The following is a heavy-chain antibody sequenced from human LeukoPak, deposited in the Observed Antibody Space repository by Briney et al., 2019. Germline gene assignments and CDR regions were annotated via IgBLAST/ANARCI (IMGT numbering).Heavy chain of an antibody. V-gene: IGHV3-53*01. D-gene: IGHD2-15*01. J-gene: IGHJ6*02. CDR2: IYIDGNT. CDR3: ARGGVVVALGSYGMDV. Sequence: GGSLRLSCAASGFSVTSKYMNWVRQAPGKGLEWVSVIYIDGNTYYADSVKGRVTISRDNSKNTLYLQMNTLRAEDTAVYYCARGGVVVALGSYGMDVWGQGTTVTVSS. CDR1: GFSVTSKY.